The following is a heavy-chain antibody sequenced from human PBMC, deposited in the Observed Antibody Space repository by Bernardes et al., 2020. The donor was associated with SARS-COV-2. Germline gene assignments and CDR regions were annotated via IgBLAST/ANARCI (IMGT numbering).Heavy chain of an antibody. V-gene: IGHV4-4*02. J-gene: IGHJ6*02. D-gene: IGHD3-22*01. CDR3: ATYSCTNSKCPGAAV. CDR1: GGSIINSNW. Sequence: SETLSLTCAVSGGSIINSNWWAWVRQSPDKGLEWIGEIYHNGAANLSPPFKSRLMMAVDKSKNEHSLNLTSVTAADTAVYYCATYSCTNSKCPGAAVWGQGIAVAVSS. CDR2: IYHNGAA.